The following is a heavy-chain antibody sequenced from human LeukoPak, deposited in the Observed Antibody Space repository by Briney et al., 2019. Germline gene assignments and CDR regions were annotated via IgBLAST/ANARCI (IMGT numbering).Heavy chain of an antibody. Sequence: GGSLRLSCAASRFTVSSNYMSWVRQAPGKGLEWVSVIYSGGTTYYADSVKGRFTISRDNSKNTLYLQMNSLRAEDTAVYYCAREYCSGGSCYPNWSDPWGQGTLVTVSS. J-gene: IGHJ5*02. V-gene: IGHV3-53*01. CDR2: IYSGGTT. CDR1: RFTVSSNY. CDR3: AREYCSGGSCYPNWSDP. D-gene: IGHD2-15*01.